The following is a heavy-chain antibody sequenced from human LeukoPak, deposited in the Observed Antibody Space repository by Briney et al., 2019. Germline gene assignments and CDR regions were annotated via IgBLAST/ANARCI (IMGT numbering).Heavy chain of an antibody. J-gene: IGHJ4*02. Sequence: PSETLSLTCAVSGYSISSGYYWGWIRQPPGKGLEWIGSIYHSGSTYYNRSLKSRVTISVDTSKNQFSLKLSSVTAADTAVYYCASSLYYYDSSGFNFDYWGQGTLVTVSS. D-gene: IGHD3-22*01. V-gene: IGHV4-38-2*01. CDR3: ASSLYYYDSSGFNFDY. CDR2: IYHSGST. CDR1: GYSISSGYY.